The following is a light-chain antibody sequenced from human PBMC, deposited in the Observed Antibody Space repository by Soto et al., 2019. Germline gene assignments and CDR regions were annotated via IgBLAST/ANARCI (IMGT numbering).Light chain of an antibody. Sequence: EIVMPQSPATLSVSPGGIATLSCRASQSVSSNLAWYQQKPGQAPRILIYGASTRATGIPARFSGSWSGTDCTLTISRLEPEDVAVYYCQQYGSSLWTFGQGTKVDI. CDR2: GAS. V-gene: IGKV3-15*01. J-gene: IGKJ1*01. CDR1: QSVSSN. CDR3: QQYGSSLWT.